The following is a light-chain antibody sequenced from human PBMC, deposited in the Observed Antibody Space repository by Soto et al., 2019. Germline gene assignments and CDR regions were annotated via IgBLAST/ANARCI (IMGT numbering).Light chain of an antibody. Sequence: DIHMTHSPSSLSASLGYRVTKSCEASQDISNSLNWYQQKPGKAPKLLIYDASNLETGVPSRFSGSGSGTDFTFTISSLQPEDIATYYCQHCDSLPLTFGQGTRLEN. J-gene: IGKJ5*01. CDR1: QDISNS. CDR2: DAS. V-gene: IGKV1-33*01. CDR3: QHCDSLPLT.